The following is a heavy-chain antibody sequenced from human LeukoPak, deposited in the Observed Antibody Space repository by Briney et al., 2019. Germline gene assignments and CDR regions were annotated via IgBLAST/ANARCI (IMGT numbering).Heavy chain of an antibody. D-gene: IGHD3-10*01. CDR3: AREGPGDYFDY. CDR2: INQDGSEK. Sequence: GGSLRLSCAASGFTFSSYWMNWVRQAPGKGLEWVANINQDGSEKYYVDSVKGRFTISRDNGKNSLYLQLNSLRAEDTAVYYCAREGPGDYFDYWGQGTLATVSS. CDR1: GFTFSSYW. V-gene: IGHV3-7*01. J-gene: IGHJ4*02.